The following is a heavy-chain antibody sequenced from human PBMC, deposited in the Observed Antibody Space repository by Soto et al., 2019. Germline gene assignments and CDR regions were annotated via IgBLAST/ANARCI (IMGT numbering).Heavy chain of an antibody. V-gene: IGHV3-7*03. Sequence: ETQLVESGGGLVQPGGSLRLSCAGSGLTFRNDWLSWVRQAPGKGLEWVANINQDGSESYYVESVRGRFTISRENVENSLYLQLSSLRPEDAAVYYCAVYGYGVSAAAYWGQGTLVTVSS. J-gene: IGHJ4*02. D-gene: IGHD4-17*01. CDR2: INQDGSES. CDR1: GLTFRNDW. CDR3: AVYGYGVSAAAY.